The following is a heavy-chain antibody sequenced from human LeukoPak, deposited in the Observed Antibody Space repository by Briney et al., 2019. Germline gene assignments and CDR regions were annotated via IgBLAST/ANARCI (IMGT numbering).Heavy chain of an antibody. CDR3: ARETRPHMTTVTPGFDY. D-gene: IGHD4-17*01. CDR1: GGSFSSYV. J-gene: IGHJ4*02. CDR2: INPSGGST. Sequence: GASVKVSCKASGGSFSSYVITWVRQAPGQGREWMGIINPSGGSTSYAQKFQGRVTMTRDTSTSTVYMELSSLRSEDTAVYYCARETRPHMTTVTPGFDYWGQGTLVTVSS. V-gene: IGHV1-46*01.